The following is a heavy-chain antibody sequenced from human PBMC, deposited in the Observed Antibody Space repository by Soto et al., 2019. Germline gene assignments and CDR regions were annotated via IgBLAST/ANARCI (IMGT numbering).Heavy chain of an antibody. Sequence: PGGSLRLSCAASGFAFSSYAMSWARQAPGKGPEWVAAIGGSGGPTYYADSVKGRFTISRDNSKNSLYLQMNSLRAEDTAVYYCARLLVDPWYMDVWGKGTTVTVSS. D-gene: IGHD1-26*01. J-gene: IGHJ6*03. V-gene: IGHV3-23*01. CDR2: IGGSGGPT. CDR3: ARLLVDPWYMDV. CDR1: GFAFSSYA.